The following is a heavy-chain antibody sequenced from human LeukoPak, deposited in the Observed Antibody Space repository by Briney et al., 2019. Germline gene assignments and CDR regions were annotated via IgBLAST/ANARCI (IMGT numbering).Heavy chain of an antibody. D-gene: IGHD3-10*01. CDR2: INHSGST. CDR1: GGSFSGYY. V-gene: IGHV4-34*01. Sequence: SETLSLTCAVYGGSFSGYYWSWIRQAPGKGLEWIGEINHSGSTNYNPSLKSRVTISVDTSKNQFSLKLSSVTAADTAGYYCAREGATMVRGVDYWGQGTLVTVSS. J-gene: IGHJ4*02. CDR3: AREGATMVRGVDY.